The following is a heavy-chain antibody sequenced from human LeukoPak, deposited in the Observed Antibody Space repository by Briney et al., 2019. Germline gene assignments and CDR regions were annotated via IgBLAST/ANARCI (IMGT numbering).Heavy chain of an antibody. V-gene: IGHV1-3*01. D-gene: IGHD3-9*01. CDR2: INAGNGNT. J-gene: IGHJ4*02. CDR3: AREHDTLTGMSFDY. CDR1: GYSFSTYA. Sequence: GASVKVSCKASGYSFSTYAIQWVRQAPGQGLEWMGWINAGNGNTKYSQKFQGGVTISRDTSASTVYMELSSLRSEDTAVYYCAREHDTLTGMSFDYWGQGTLVTVSS.